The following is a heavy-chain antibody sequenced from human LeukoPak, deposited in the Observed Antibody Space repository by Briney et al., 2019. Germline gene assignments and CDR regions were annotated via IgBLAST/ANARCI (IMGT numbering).Heavy chain of an antibody. D-gene: IGHD3-10*02. CDR1: GGSISVSSHY. CDR3: VQSITMFIG. CDR2: ISGSGGST. J-gene: IGHJ4*02. V-gene: IGHV3-23*01. Sequence: ETLSLTCTVSGGSISVSSHYWGWIRQPPGKGLEWVSAISGSGGSTYYADSVKGRFTISRDNGKNSLYLQMNSLRAEDTALYYCVQSITMFIGWGQGTLVTVSS.